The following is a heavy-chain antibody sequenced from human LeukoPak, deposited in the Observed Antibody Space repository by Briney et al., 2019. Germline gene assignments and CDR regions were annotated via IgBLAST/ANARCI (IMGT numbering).Heavy chain of an antibody. CDR3: AKDPNRKRYLEWPGEIYP. CDR1: GFTLSSYG. D-gene: IGHD3-3*01. CDR2: ISYDGSNI. Sequence: AGSLRLSCAASGFTLSSYGMHWVRQAPGKGLEWVAVISYDGSNIYYADSVKGRFTISRDNSKNTLYLQMNSLRAEDTAVDYCAKDPNRKRYLEWPGEIYPWGQGTLVTVSS. J-gene: IGHJ5*02. V-gene: IGHV3-30*18.